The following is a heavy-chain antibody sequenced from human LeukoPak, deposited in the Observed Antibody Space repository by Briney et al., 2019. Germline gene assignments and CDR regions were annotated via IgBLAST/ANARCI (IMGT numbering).Heavy chain of an antibody. V-gene: IGHV3-7*01. CDR2: IKQGGSEK. CDR1: GFTFSTYW. CDR3: ARGHVGYDFWSGYFD. Sequence: GGSLRLSCAASGFTFSTYWMSWVRQAPGKGLEWVANIKQGGSEKDYVDSVKGRFTISRDNAKNSLFLQMNSLRAEDTAVYYCARGHVGYDFWSGYFDWGQGTLVTVSS. J-gene: IGHJ4*02. D-gene: IGHD3-3*01.